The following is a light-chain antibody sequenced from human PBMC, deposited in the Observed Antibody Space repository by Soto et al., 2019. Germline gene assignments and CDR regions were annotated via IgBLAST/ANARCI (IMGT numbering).Light chain of an antibody. CDR1: QSVTSNY. Sequence: ETVLTQSPATLSLSPGERATLSCGASQSVTSNYLAWYQQKPGQAPRLLVYGASSRATGISDRFSGSGSGTDFTLTISRLEPEDFAVYYCQHYVSPPITFGQGTRLEIK. J-gene: IGKJ5*01. CDR2: GAS. CDR3: QHYVSPPIT. V-gene: IGKV3-20*01.